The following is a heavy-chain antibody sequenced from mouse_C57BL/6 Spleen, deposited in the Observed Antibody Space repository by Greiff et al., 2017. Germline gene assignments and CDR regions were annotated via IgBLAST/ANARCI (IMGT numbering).Heavy chain of an antibody. CDR2: ISSGGSYT. CDR1: GFTFSSYG. D-gene: IGHD1-1*01. J-gene: IGHJ2*01. V-gene: IGHV5-6*02. Sequence: EVMLVESGGDLVKPGGSLKLSCAASGFTFSSYGMSWVRQTPDKRLEWVATISSGGSYTYYPDSVKGRFTISRDNAKNTLYLQMSSLKSEDTAMYYCARHGGVIRERSYFDYWGQGTTLTVSS. CDR3: ARHGGVIRERSYFDY.